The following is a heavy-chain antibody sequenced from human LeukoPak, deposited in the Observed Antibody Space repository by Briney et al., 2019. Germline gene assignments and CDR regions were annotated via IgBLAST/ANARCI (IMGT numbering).Heavy chain of an antibody. V-gene: IGHV3-30*02. Sequence: GGSLRLSCAASGFTFSNYGMHWVRQAPGKGLEWVAFIRYDGSNKYCADSVKGRFTVSRDSTKNTLYLQMNSLRAEDTAAYYCAKEKNDYSDYSYMDVWGKGTTVTVSS. CDR3: AKEKNDYSDYSYMDV. CDR1: GFTFSNYG. J-gene: IGHJ6*03. D-gene: IGHD4-11*01. CDR2: IRYDGSNK.